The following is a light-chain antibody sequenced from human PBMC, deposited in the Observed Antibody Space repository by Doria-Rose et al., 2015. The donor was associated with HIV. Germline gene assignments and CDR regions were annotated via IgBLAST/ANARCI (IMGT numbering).Light chain of an antibody. V-gene: IGKV3-20*01. Sequence: TQSPGTLSLSPGERATLSCRASQSFSSTYLAWYQQKPGQAPSLLIYDGSTRATGIPDRISASGSRTDFTLTINRLEPEDFALYYCHQYGTSWTFGQGTTVEI. CDR1: QSFSSTY. J-gene: IGKJ1*01. CDR2: DGS. CDR3: HQYGTSWT.